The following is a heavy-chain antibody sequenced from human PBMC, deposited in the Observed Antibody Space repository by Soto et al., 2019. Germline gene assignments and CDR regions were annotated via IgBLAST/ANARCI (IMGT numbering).Heavy chain of an antibody. V-gene: IGHV1-69*05. CDR2: IIPIFGTA. CDR1: VGTFSSYA. J-gene: IGHJ3*02. Sequence: QVQLVQSGAEVKKPGSSVKVSCKASVGTFSSYAISWVRQAPGQGLEWMGGIIPIFGTANYAQKFQGRVTITXXEXTIXAYMELSSLRSEDTAVYYCAREREGDYGERDAFDIWGQGTMVTVSS. CDR3: AREREGDYGERDAFDI. D-gene: IGHD4-17*01.